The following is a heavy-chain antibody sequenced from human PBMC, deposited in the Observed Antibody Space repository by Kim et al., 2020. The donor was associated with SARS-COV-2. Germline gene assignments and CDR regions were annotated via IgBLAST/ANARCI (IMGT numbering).Heavy chain of an antibody. CDR1: GFTFSNAW. V-gene: IGHV3-15*01. J-gene: IGHJ4*02. CDR2: IKSKTDGGTT. D-gene: IGHD3-10*01. CDR3: TTDPETYYYGSGSYPLDY. Sequence: GGSLRLSCAASGFTFSNAWMSWVRQAPGKGLEWVGRIKSKTDGGTTDYAAPVKGRFTISRDDSKNTLYLQMNSLKTEDTAVYYCTTDPETYYYGSGSYPLDYWGQGTLVTVSS.